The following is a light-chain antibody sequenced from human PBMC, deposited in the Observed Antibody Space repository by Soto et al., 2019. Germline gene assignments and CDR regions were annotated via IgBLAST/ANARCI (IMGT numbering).Light chain of an antibody. CDR1: QSVSSN. V-gene: IGKV3-15*01. CDR2: GAS. J-gene: IGKJ1*01. Sequence: EIVMTQSPATLSVSPGERATLSCRASQSVSSNLAWYQQKPGQAPRLLIYGASTRATGITARFSGSGSWTEFTLTISSRQSADFAVYYCQQYNSWPPLTFGLGTKVEIK. CDR3: QQYNSWPPLT.